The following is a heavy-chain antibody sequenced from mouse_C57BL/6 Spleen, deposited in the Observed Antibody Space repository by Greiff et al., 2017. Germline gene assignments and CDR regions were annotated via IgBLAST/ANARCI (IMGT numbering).Heavy chain of an antibody. CDR2: IFPGDGST. J-gene: IGHJ3*01. D-gene: IGHD2-4*01. CDR1: GYTFTSYD. CDR3: ARKDYDYDAFAY. Sequence: QVQLQQSGPELVKPGVSVKLSCKASGYTFTSYDINWVQQRPGQGLEWIGWIFPGDGSTKYNEKFKGKATLTVDTSSSTAYMELHSLTSEDSAVYFCARKDYDYDAFAYWGQGTLVTVSA. V-gene: IGHV1-85*01.